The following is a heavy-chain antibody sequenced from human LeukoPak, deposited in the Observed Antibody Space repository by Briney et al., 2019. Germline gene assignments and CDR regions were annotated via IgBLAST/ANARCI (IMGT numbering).Heavy chain of an antibody. CDR2: IIPIFGTA. V-gene: IGHV1-69*05. J-gene: IGHJ5*02. CDR1: GGTFSSYA. CDR3: ARDSIAAAVNWFDP. Sequence: SVKVSCKASGGTFSSYAISWVRQAPGQGLELMGRIIPIFGTANYAQKFQGRVTITTDESTSTAYMELSSLRSEDTAVYYCARDSIAAAVNWFDPWGQGTLVTVSS. D-gene: IGHD6-13*01.